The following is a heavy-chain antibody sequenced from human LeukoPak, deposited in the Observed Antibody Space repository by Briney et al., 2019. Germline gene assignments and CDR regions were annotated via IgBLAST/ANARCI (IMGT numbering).Heavy chain of an antibody. J-gene: IGHJ4*02. Sequence: GGTLRLSCAASGFTFSSYGMSWVRQAPGKGLEWVSAISESGSNTYYADSVKGRFTISRDNSMNTLYLQMNRLRVEDTAVYYCAKVSNIGGSGTRDYWGQGTLVTVSS. CDR2: ISESGSNT. D-gene: IGHD3-10*01. CDR1: GFTFSSYG. CDR3: AKVSNIGGSGTRDY. V-gene: IGHV3-23*01.